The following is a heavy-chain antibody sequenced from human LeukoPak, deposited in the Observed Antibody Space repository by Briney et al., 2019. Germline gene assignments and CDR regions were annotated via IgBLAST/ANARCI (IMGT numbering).Heavy chain of an antibody. D-gene: IGHD1-14*01. CDR1: GGSFSGYY. J-gene: IGHJ6*02. Sequence: SETLSLTCAVYGGSFSGYYWNWIRRPPGKGLEWIGYIYYNGNTNYSPSLKSRVTMSVDTSKNLFSLKVSSVTAADTAVYYCARGRSNHYGMDVWGQGTTVTVSS. V-gene: IGHV4-59*01. CDR3: ARGRSNHYGMDV. CDR2: IYYNGNT.